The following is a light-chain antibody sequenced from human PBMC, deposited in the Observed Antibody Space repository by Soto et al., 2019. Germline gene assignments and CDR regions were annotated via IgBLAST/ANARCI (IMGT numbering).Light chain of an antibody. CDR2: GNT. Sequence: QSVLTQPPSVSGAPGQRVTISCTGSSSNIGAGYDVHWYQQLPGTAPKLLIYGNTNRLSGVPDRFSGSKSVTSASLAITGLQAEDEADYYCQSYDDSLSCSVFGGGTKVTVL. V-gene: IGLV1-40*01. CDR3: QSYDDSLSCSV. CDR1: SSNIGAGYD. J-gene: IGLJ3*02.